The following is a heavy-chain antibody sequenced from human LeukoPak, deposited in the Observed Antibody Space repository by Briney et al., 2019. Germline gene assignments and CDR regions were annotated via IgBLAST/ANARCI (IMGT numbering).Heavy chain of an antibody. J-gene: IGHJ4*02. CDR2: ISCSSSYI. Sequence: GGSLRLSCAASGFTFSSYSMNWVRQAPGKGLEWVSSISCSSSYIYYADSVKGRFTISRDNAKNSLYLQMNSLRAEDTAVYYCARVVKWELTDWGQGTLVTVTS. CDR3: ARVVKWELTD. D-gene: IGHD1-26*01. V-gene: IGHV3-21*01. CDR1: GFTFSSYS.